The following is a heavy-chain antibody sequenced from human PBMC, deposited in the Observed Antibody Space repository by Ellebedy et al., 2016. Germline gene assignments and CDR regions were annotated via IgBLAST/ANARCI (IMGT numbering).Heavy chain of an antibody. J-gene: IGHJ4*02. Sequence: SETLSLTXTVSGGSISSYYWSWIRQPAGKGLEWIGRIYTSGSTNYNPSLKSRVTMYVDTSKSQFSLKLTSVTAADTAVYFCATGLDRAKTGYWGQGTLVTVPS. CDR2: IYTSGST. CDR1: GGSISSYY. CDR3: ATGLDRAKTGY. D-gene: IGHD3-22*01. V-gene: IGHV4-4*07.